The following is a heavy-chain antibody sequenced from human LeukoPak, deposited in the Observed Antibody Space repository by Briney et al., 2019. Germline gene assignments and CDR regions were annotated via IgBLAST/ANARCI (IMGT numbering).Heavy chain of an antibody. D-gene: IGHD1-26*01. J-gene: IGHJ5*02. Sequence: SETLSLTCAVYGGSFSGYYWSWIRQPPGKGLEWIGEINHSGSTNYNPSLKSRVTISVDTSKNQFSLKLSSVTAADTAVYCCARIHSGSYAWFDPWGQGTLVTVSS. CDR2: INHSGST. CDR3: ARIHSGSYAWFDP. CDR1: GGSFSGYY. V-gene: IGHV4-34*01.